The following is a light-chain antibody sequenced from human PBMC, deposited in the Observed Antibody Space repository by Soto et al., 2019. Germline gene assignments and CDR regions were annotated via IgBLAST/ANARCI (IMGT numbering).Light chain of an antibody. J-gene: IGLJ1*01. Sequence: QSVLTQPPSVSGAPGQRVSISCTGISSAVGGYTYVSWYQQHPGKAPKLMLYEVSNRPSGVSNRFSGSKSGNTASLTISGLQADDEADYYCSSYTSSNSYVFGTGTKVTVL. CDR3: SSYTSSNSYV. CDR1: SSAVGGYTY. CDR2: EVS. V-gene: IGLV2-14*01.